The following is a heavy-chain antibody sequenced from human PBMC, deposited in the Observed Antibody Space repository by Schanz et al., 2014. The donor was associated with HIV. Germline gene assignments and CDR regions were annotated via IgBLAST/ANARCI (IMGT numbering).Heavy chain of an antibody. V-gene: IGHV1-69*01. CDR3: ARGRQDYDFWSGAHYYYAMDV. J-gene: IGHJ6*02. Sequence: QVQLVQSGAALKKPGSSVKVSCKASGGTFSKYAISWVRQAPGQGLEWVGGIIPLFGTTNYAQKFQGRVTITADESTSAAYLELSSLRSEDTAVYYCARGRQDYDFWSGAHYYYAMDVWGQGTTVTVSS. D-gene: IGHD3-3*01. CDR1: GGTFSKYA. CDR2: IIPLFGTT.